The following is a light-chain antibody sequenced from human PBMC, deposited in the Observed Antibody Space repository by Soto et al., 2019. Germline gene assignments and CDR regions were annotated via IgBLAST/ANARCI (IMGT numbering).Light chain of an antibody. CDR2: DNN. CDR1: RSNIGNNY. J-gene: IGLJ1*01. V-gene: IGLV1-51*01. Sequence: QSVLTQPPSVPAAPGQKVTISCSGSRSNIGNNYVSWYQQLPGTAPKLLIYDNNKRPSGIPDRFSDSKSGTSATLAITGLQTGDEADYYCGTWDSSLSASVFGTGTKVT. CDR3: GTWDSSLSASV.